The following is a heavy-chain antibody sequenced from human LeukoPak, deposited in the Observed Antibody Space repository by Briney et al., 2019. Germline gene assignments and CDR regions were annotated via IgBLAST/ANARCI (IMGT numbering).Heavy chain of an antibody. D-gene: IGHD3-22*01. CDR3: ARDASFGSSGYYYPTYLDY. Sequence: GGSLRLSCAASGFTFSSYAMHWVRQAPGKALEWVAVISYDVSNKYYADSVKGRFTISRDNSKNTLHLPMNSLRAEDTAVYYCARDASFGSSGYYYPTYLDYWGQGTLVTVSS. CDR1: GFTFSSYA. CDR2: ISYDVSNK. J-gene: IGHJ4*02. V-gene: IGHV3-30-3*01.